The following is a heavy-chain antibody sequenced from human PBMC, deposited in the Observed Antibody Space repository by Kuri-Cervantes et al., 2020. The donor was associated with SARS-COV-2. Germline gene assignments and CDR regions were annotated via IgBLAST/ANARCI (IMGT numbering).Heavy chain of an antibody. CDR2: IRYDGSNK. V-gene: IGHV3-30*02. J-gene: IGHJ4*02. CDR3: AGATVTTYWGTYYFDY. Sequence: GGSLRLSCAASGFTFSSYGMHWVRQAPGKGLEWVAFIRYDGSNKYYADSVKGRFTISRHNSKNTLYLQMNSLRAEDTAVYYCAGATVTTYWGTYYFDYWGQGTLVTVSS. D-gene: IGHD4-17*01. CDR1: GFTFSSYG.